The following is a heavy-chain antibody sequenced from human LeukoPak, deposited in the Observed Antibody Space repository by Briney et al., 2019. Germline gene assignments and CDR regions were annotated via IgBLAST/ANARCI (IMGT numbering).Heavy chain of an antibody. CDR1: GFTFSSYE. V-gene: IGHV3-48*03. CDR2: ISSSGSTI. Sequence: TGGSLRLSCAASGFTFSSYEMNWVRQAPGKGLEWVSYISSSGSTIYYADSVKGRFTISRDNAENTLYLQMNSLRAEDTAVYYCAKRGILGSRYSGQGTLVTVSS. CDR3: AKRGILGSRY. J-gene: IGHJ4*02. D-gene: IGHD2-15*01.